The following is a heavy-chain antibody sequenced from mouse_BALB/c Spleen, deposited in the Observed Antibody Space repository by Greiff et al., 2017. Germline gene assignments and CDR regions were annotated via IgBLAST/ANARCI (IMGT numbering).Heavy chain of an antibody. CDR1: GFSLTSYG. D-gene: IGHD2-4*01. V-gene: IGHV2-9*02. CDR2: IWAGGST. J-gene: IGHJ2*01. CDR3: ARNYDYDFDY. Sequence: QVQLKESGPGLVAPSQSLSITCTVSGFSLTSYGVHWVRQPPGKGLEWLGVIWAGGSTNYNSALMSRLSISKDNSKSQVFFKMNSLQADDTAIYYCARNYDYDFDYWGQGTTLTVSS.